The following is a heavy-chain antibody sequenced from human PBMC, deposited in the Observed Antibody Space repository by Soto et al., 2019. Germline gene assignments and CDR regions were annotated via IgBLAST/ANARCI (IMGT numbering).Heavy chain of an antibody. V-gene: IGHV1-8*01. CDR1: GYTFTSYD. CDR2: MNPNSGNT. CDR3: ARASIYCSGGSCYSIFDY. J-gene: IGHJ4*02. Sequence: ASVKVSCKASGYTFTSYDINWVRQATGQGLEWMGWMNPNSGNTGYAQKFQGRVTMTRNTSISTAYMELSSLRSEDTAVYYCARASIYCSGGSCYSIFDYWGQGTLVTVSS. D-gene: IGHD2-15*01.